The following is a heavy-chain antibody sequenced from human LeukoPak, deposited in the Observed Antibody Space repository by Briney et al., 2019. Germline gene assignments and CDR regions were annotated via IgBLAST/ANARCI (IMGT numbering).Heavy chain of an antibody. CDR3: ARVPPFGFSYYFDY. V-gene: IGHV4-34*01. J-gene: IGHJ4*02. Sequence: SETLSLTCAVYGGSFSGYYWSWIRQPPGKGLEWIGEINHSGSTNYNPPPEIRVTISVDTSKNQFSMKLSSVTAADTAVYYCARVPPFGFSYYFDYWGQGTLVTVSS. D-gene: IGHD3-10*01. CDR2: INHSGST. CDR1: GGSFSGYY.